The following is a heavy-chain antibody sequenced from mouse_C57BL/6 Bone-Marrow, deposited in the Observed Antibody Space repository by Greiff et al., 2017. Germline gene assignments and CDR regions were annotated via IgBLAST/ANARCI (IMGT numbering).Heavy chain of an antibody. CDR2: IYPVSGET. CDR3: GRCYDGTEFDY. CDR1: GYTFTDHI. J-gene: IGHJ2*01. V-gene: IGHV1-11*01. Sequence: LMESGAELASPGASVTLSCKASGYTFTDHIMNWVKKRPGQGLEWIGRIYPVSGETNYNQKFMGKATFSVDRSSSTVYMVLISLTSEDPAVYYCGRCYDGTEFDYWGQGTTLTVSS. D-gene: IGHD2-12*01.